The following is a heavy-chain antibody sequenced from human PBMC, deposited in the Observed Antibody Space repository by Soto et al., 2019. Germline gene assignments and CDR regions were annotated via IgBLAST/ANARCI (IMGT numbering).Heavy chain of an antibody. CDR1: GFTFSSYA. J-gene: IGHJ4*02. Sequence: GGSLRLSCAASGFTFSSYAMHWVRQAPGKGLEWVAVISYDGSNKYYADSVKGRFTISRDNSKDTLYLQMNSLRAEDTAVYYCARDPYGDYFFDYWGQGTLVTVSS. D-gene: IGHD4-17*01. V-gene: IGHV3-30-3*01. CDR2: ISYDGSNK. CDR3: ARDPYGDYFFDY.